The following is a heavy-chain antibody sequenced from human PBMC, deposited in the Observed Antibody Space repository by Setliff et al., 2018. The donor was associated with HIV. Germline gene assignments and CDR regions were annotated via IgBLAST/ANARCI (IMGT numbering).Heavy chain of an antibody. D-gene: IGHD3-3*01. CDR3: ARDRRSIFGVDTKNWFDP. V-gene: IGHV4-61*09. Sequence: SETLSLTCTVPGGSIGSGSFYWRCIRQPAGKGLEWIGHIFTSGSTSYNPSRKSRLTISVDTSKNQFSLKMSSVTAADTAVYYCARDRRSIFGVDTKNWFDPWGQGTLVTVSS. CDR1: GGSIGSGSFY. J-gene: IGHJ5*02. CDR2: IFTSGST.